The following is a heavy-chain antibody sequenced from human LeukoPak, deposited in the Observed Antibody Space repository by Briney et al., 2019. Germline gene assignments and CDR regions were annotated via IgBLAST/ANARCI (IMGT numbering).Heavy chain of an antibody. D-gene: IGHD1-14*01. CDR1: GSTFTTKY. Sequence: ASVKVSCKVSGSTFTTKYMHWVRQAPGQGLEWVGMVIPRGGSTTYAQKFQGRVSMTRDTAANTVYMELSGLRSEDTAIYFCATAGGIIEFFDLWGRGTLVTVSS. J-gene: IGHJ2*01. CDR2: VIPRGGST. V-gene: IGHV1-46*01. CDR3: ATAGGIIEFFDL.